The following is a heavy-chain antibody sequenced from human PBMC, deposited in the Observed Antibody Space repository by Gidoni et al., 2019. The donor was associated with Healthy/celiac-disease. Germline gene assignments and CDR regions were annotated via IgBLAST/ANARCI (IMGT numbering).Heavy chain of an antibody. CDR3: ARAYYYDSSGYYSRARYNWFDP. CDR2: ISYDGSNK. V-gene: IGHV3-30*04. CDR1: GFTFSSYA. J-gene: IGHJ5*02. D-gene: IGHD3-22*01. Sequence: QVQLVASGGGVVQPGRSLRLSCAASGFTFSSYAIHWVRQAPGMGLEWVAVISYDGSNKYYADSGKGRFTISRDNSKNTLYLQMNSLRAEDTAVYYCARAYYYDSSGYYSRARYNWFDPWGQGTLVTVSS.